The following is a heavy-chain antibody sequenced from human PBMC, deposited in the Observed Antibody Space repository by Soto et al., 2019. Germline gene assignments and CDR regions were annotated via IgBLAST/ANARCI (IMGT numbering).Heavy chain of an antibody. CDR2: ISYDGRYK. CDR3: VKGNPSKITFGGDRPYFYYGRDV. J-gene: IGHJ6*02. Sequence: GGALRISCAASRFTFSSHGMHLVLQAPGKGLEWVAVISYDGRYKYYADSVKGRLTISRYTSKNTQYLQMNSLRAEETAVYYSVKGNPSKITFGGDRPYFYYGRDVWAQGTRVTVSS. D-gene: IGHD3-16*01. V-gene: IGHV3-30*03. CDR1: RFTFSSHG.